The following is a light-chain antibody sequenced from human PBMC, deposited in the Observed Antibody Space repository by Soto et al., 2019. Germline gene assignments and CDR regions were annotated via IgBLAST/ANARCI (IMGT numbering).Light chain of an antibody. V-gene: IGLV2-23*01. Sequence: QSVLTQPASVSGSPGQSITISCTGTSSDVGSHNLVSWYQQYPGKVPKLIIFEASKRPSGVYNRFSGSKSGSTASLTISGLQAEDEADYYCCSNAVGSTYVFGSGTKLTVL. CDR3: CSNAVGSTYV. J-gene: IGLJ1*01. CDR1: SSDVGSHNL. CDR2: EAS.